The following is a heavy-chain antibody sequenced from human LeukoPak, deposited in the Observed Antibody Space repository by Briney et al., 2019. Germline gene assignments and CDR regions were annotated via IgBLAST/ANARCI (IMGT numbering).Heavy chain of an antibody. V-gene: IGHV4-38-2*02. CDR2: IYHSGST. D-gene: IGHD5-24*01. CDR1: GYSISRGYS. CDR3: ARQDMAFDY. J-gene: IGHJ4*02. Sequence: PSETLSLTCTVSGYSISRGYSWGWIRQPPGKGLEWIGNIYHSGSTNYSPSLKSRVTISVDTSKNQFSLKLSSVTAADTAVYYCARQDMAFDYWGQGTLVAVSS.